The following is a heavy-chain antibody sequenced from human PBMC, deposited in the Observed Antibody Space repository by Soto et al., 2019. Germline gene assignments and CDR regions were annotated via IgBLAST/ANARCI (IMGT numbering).Heavy chain of an antibody. J-gene: IGHJ4*02. D-gene: IGHD3-22*01. V-gene: IGHV4-30-4*01. CDR3: ARDRGYTMTHTYFDY. CDR2: IYYSGRT. CDR1: GGSISSGDYY. Sequence: SETLSLTCTVSGGSISSGDYYWSWIRQPPGKGLEWIGYIYYSGRTYYNPSLKSRVTISVDTSKNQFSLKLSSVTAADTAVYYCARDRGYTMTHTYFDYWGQGTLVTVSS.